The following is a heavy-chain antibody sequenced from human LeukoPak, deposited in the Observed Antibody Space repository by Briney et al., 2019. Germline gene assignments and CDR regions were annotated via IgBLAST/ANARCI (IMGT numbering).Heavy chain of an antibody. Sequence: SETLSLTCTVSGGSISSYYWSCIRQPPGKGLEWIGYIYYSGSTNYNPSLKSRVTISVDTSKNQFSLKLSSVTAADTAVYYCARYSGSYFDYWGQGTLVTVSS. V-gene: IGHV4-59*01. J-gene: IGHJ4*02. CDR1: GGSISSYY. D-gene: IGHD1-26*01. CDR3: ARYSGSYFDY. CDR2: IYYSGST.